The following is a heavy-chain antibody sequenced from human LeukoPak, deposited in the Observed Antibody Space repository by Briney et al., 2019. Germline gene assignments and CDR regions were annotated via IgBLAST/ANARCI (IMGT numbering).Heavy chain of an antibody. D-gene: IGHD6-13*01. CDR2: VSRFGGTT. J-gene: IGHJ5*02. CDR3: VKHVGSRWSNNRFDP. V-gene: IGHV3-23*01. Sequence: GGSLRLSCAASGFPFDSYAMSWVRQAPGKGLEWVPAVSRFGGTTYYAASAKGRFTISRDNSNNTVYLQMNSLRVGDTALYYCVKHVGSRWSNNRFDPWGQGTLVTVS. CDR1: GFPFDSYA.